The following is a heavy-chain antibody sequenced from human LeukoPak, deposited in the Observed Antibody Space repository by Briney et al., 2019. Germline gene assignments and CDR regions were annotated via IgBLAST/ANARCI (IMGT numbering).Heavy chain of an antibody. CDR1: GFTFSSYA. Sequence: PGGSLRLSCAASGFTFSSYAMHWVRQAPGKGLEWVAFIRHDGSSIYYADSVKGRFTISRDNSKNTLYLQMNSLRAEDTAVYYCASPSYSSGWKIFDYWGQGTLVTVSS. J-gene: IGHJ4*02. D-gene: IGHD6-19*01. CDR3: ASPSYSSGWKIFDY. V-gene: IGHV3-30*02. CDR2: IRHDGSSI.